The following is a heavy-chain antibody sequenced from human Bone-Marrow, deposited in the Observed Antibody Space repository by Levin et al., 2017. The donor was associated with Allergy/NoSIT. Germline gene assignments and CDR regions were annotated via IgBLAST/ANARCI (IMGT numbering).Heavy chain of an antibody. Sequence: SETLSLTCTVSGGSVSSGSYYWSWIRQPPGKGLEWIAYIYLIGSTKYNPSLKSRVTISLDTSRNQFSLRLTSLTAADTAVYYCARGSYFGGLSFDCWGKGTLVTVSS. CDR1: GGSVSSGSYY. V-gene: IGHV4-61*01. CDR2: IYLIGST. J-gene: IGHJ4*02. CDR3: ARGSYFGGLSFDC. D-gene: IGHD4-23*01.